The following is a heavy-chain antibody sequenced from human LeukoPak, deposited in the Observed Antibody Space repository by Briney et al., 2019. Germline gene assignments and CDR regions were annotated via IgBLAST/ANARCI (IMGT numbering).Heavy chain of an antibody. V-gene: IGHV1-18*01. CDR1: GYTFTSYG. J-gene: IGHJ6*02. CDR3: ARDDSSEGYSYYYYGMDV. Sequence: ASVKVSCKASGYTFTSYGISWVRQALGQGLEWMGWISAYNGNTNYAQKLQGRVTMTTDTSTSTAYMELRSLRSDDTAVYYCARDDSSEGYSYYYYGMDVWGQGTTVTVSS. D-gene: IGHD2-15*01. CDR2: ISAYNGNT.